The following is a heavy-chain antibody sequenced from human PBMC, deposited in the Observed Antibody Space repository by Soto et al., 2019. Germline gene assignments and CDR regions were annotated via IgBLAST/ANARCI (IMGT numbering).Heavy chain of an antibody. CDR2: ISSSSSYI. V-gene: IGHV3-21*01. CDR1: GFTFSSYR. CDR3: AKEAGELSTRSFDY. J-gene: IGHJ4*02. Sequence: EVQLVESGGGLVKPGGSLRLSCAASGFTFSSYRMNWVRQAPGKGLEWVSSISSSSSYIYYADSVQGRFTISRDNAKNSLYLQMNSLRAEDTAVYYCAKEAGELSTRSFDYWGQGTLVTVSS. D-gene: IGHD3-16*02.